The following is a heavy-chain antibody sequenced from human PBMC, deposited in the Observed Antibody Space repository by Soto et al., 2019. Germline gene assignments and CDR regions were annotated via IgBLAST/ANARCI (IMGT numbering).Heavy chain of an antibody. CDR3: AHRVLRTVFGLVTTTAIYFDF. D-gene: IGHD3-3*01. J-gene: IGHJ4*02. CDR2: IYWDDDK. V-gene: IGHV2-5*02. CDR1: GFSLTTSGVG. Sequence: QITLNESGPTVVRPTETLTLTCRFSGFSLTTSGVGVGWIRQSPGKAPEWLALIYWDDDKRYSASLKSRLTINKETSKNQVVLTVSDLDPTDTATYYCAHRVLRTVFGLVTTTAIYFDFWGQGTPVAVSS.